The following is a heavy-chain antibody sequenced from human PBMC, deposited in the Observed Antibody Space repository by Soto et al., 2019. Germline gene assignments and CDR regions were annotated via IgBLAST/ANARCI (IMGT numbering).Heavy chain of an antibody. CDR2: ISYDGSNK. CDR3: AKDKTTFGPDGGRNRYYYYGMDV. Sequence: QVQLVESGGGVVQPGRSLRLSCAASGFTFSSYGMHWVRQAPGKGLEWVAVISYDGSNKYYADSVKGRFTISRDNSKNTMYLQMNSLRAEDTAVYYCAKDKTTFGPDGGRNRYYYYGMDVWGQGTTVTVSS. V-gene: IGHV3-30*18. D-gene: IGHD1-7*01. J-gene: IGHJ6*02. CDR1: GFTFSSYG.